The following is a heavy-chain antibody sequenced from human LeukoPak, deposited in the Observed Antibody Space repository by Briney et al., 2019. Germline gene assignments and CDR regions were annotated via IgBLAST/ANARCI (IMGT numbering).Heavy chain of an antibody. D-gene: IGHD2-2*01. V-gene: IGHV3-21*01. Sequence: PGGSLRLSCAASGFTFSTYSMNWVRQAPGKGLEWVSSISSSSSYIYYADSVKGRFTISRDNAKNSLYLQMNSLRAEDTAVYYCARDPGDSTSFFDIWGQGTMVTVSS. CDR2: ISSSSSYI. J-gene: IGHJ3*02. CDR3: ARDPGDSTSFFDI. CDR1: GFTFSTYS.